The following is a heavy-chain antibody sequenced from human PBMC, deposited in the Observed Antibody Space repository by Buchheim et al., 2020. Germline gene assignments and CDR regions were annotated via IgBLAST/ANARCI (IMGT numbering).Heavy chain of an antibody. V-gene: IGHV3-30*18. D-gene: IGHD1-1*01. CDR1: GFTFSSYG. CDR2: ISYDGSNK. J-gene: IGHJ6*02. Sequence: QVQLVESGGGVVQPGRSLRLSCAASGFTFSSYGMHWVRQAPGKGLEWVAVISYDGSNKYYADSVKGRFTISRDNSKNTLYLQMNSLRAEDTAVYYCAKEGERAGDGMDVWGQGTT. CDR3: AKEGERAGDGMDV.